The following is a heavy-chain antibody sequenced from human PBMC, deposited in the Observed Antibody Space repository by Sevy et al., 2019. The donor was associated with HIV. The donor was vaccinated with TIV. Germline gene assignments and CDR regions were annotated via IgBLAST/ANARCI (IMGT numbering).Heavy chain of an antibody. CDR2: IYYSGST. Sequence: SETLSLTCTVSGGSISSYYWSWIRQPPGKGLEWIGYIYYSGSTNYNPSLKSRVTISVDTSKNQFSLKLSSVTAADTAVYYCARGLWSGTGGYYYYGIDVWGQGTTVTVSS. J-gene: IGHJ6*02. D-gene: IGHD2-21*01. V-gene: IGHV4-59*01. CDR3: ARGLWSGTGGYYYYGIDV. CDR1: GGSISSYY.